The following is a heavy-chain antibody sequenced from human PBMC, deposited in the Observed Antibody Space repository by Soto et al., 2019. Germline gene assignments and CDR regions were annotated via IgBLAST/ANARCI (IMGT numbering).Heavy chain of an antibody. V-gene: IGHV1-18*01. CDR1: GYTFTSYG. J-gene: IGHJ3*02. CDR2: ISAYNGNT. D-gene: IGHD3-10*01. CDR3: ATRVGYYGSGSHDAFDI. Sequence: ASVKVSCKASGYTFTSYGISWVRQAPGQGLEWMGWISAYNGNTNYAQKLQGRVTMPTDTSTSTAYMELRSLRSDDTAVYYCATRVGYYGSGSHDAFDIWGQGTMVTVSS.